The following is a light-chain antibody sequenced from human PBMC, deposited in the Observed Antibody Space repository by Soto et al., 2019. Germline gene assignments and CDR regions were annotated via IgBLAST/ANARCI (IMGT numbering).Light chain of an antibody. J-gene: IGKJ1*01. Sequence: DIQMTQSPSSLSASVGDIVTITCRASQSISSYLNWYQQKPGKAPKLLIYAASTLQSGVPSRFSGSGSGTEFTLTISSLQPEDFATYYCQQLNSYPRTFGQGTKVDIK. V-gene: IGKV1-9*01. CDR2: AAS. CDR3: QQLNSYPRT. CDR1: QSISSY.